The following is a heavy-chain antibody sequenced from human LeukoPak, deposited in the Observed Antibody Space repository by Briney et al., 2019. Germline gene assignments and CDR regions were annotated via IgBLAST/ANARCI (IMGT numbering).Heavy chain of an antibody. D-gene: IGHD6-13*01. J-gene: IGHJ3*02. CDR1: GGSITGYY. V-gene: IGHV4-4*07. CDR2: VSDTGRA. Sequence: SETLSLTCTVSGGSITGYYWTWIRQPAGKGLEWIGRVSDTGRAYYNPSLERRVTISLDTSNNRFSLKVTSVTAADTAVYYCASKGEGYSSRAFDIWGQGTMVTVSS. CDR3: ASKGEGYSSRAFDI.